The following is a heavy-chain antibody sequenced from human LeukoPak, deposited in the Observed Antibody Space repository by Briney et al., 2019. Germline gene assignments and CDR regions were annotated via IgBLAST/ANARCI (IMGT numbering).Heavy chain of an antibody. J-gene: IGHJ4*02. CDR1: GFTFSSYW. D-gene: IGHD2-2*01. Sequence: GGSLRLSCAASGFTFSSYWMHWLGQAPGKGLVWVSRINTDGSSTSYADSVKGRFTISRDNAKNTLYLQMNSLRAEDTAVYYCARAPAAYFDYWGQGTLVTVSS. CDR3: ARAPAAYFDY. CDR2: INTDGSST. V-gene: IGHV3-74*01.